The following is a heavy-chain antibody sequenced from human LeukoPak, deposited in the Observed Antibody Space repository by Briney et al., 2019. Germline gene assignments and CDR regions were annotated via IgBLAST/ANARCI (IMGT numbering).Heavy chain of an antibody. CDR2: ISWNSVYI. CDR1: GFTFDNYA. J-gene: IGHJ4*02. V-gene: IGHV3-9*01. D-gene: IGHD6-19*01. CDR3: AKVRGTYSSGYFFDY. Sequence: GGSLRLSCAASGFTFDNYAMHWVRQAPGKGLEWLSIISWNSVYIGYADSVKGRVTISRDNAKKSLALQINSLRAEHTAFYYCAKVRGTYSSGYFFDYWGQGTL.